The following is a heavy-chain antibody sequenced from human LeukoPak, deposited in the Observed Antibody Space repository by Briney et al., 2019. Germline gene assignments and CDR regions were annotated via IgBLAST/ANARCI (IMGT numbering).Heavy chain of an antibody. Sequence: GGSLRLSCAASGFTFSSYSMNWVRQAPGKGLEWVSSISSSSSYIYYADSVKGRFTISRDNAKNSLYLQMNSLRAEDTAVYYCARDTAYDSSGDDAFDIWGQGTMVTVSS. CDR3: ARDTAYDSSGDDAFDI. CDR2: ISSSSSYI. D-gene: IGHD3-22*01. V-gene: IGHV3-21*04. CDR1: GFTFSSYS. J-gene: IGHJ3*02.